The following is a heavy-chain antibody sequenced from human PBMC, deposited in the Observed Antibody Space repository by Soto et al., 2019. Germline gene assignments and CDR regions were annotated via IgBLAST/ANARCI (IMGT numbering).Heavy chain of an antibody. J-gene: IGHJ6*02. V-gene: IGHV3-30-3*01. Sequence: QVQLVESGGGVVQPGRSLRLSCAASGFTLSSYVMHWVRQAPGKGLEWVAVISYDGNNKNYGDYVKGRFTISRDNSKNTLYLQMNSLRAEDTAVYYCARADAYYGMDVWGQGTTVTVSS. CDR2: ISYDGNNK. CDR3: ARADAYYGMDV. CDR1: GFTLSSYV.